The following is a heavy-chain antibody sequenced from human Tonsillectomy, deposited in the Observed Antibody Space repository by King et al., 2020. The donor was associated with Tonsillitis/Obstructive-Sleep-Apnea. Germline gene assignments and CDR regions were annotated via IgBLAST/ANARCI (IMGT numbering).Heavy chain of an antibody. Sequence: QLVQSGAEVKKPGASVKVSCKASGYSFSTYGITWVRQAPGQGLEWMGWVSTYNDNKNYAQKVQGRVTMTTDTSTSTAYMELKSLRSDDTAVYYCARGCYGDYWGQGTLVTVSS. D-gene: IGHD4/OR15-4a*01. CDR2: VSTYNDNK. CDR1: GYSFSTYG. CDR3: ARGCYGDY. V-gene: IGHV1-18*01. J-gene: IGHJ4*02.